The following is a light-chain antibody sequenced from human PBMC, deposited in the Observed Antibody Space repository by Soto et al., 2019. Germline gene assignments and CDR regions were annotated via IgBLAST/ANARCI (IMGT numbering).Light chain of an antibody. CDR3: ETWDSNPRV. Sequence: QSVLTQSSSASASLGSSVKLTCTLSSGHSSYIIAWHQQQPGKAPRYLMKLEGSGSYNKGSGVPDRFSGSSSGADRYLTIPNLQFEDEADYYCETWDSNPRVFGGGTKLTVL. V-gene: IGLV4-60*02. CDR2: LEGSGSY. CDR1: SGHSSYI. J-gene: IGLJ3*02.